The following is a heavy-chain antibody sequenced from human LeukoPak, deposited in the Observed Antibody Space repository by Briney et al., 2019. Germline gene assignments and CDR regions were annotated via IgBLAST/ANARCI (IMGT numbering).Heavy chain of an antibody. D-gene: IGHD1-26*01. CDR2: IKSKTYGGTT. CDR3: STIDRPGSQSDAFDI. CDR1: GFTLSNAW. J-gene: IGHJ3*02. Sequence: NTGACLRLSCAASGFTLSNAWMSWVRQAPGKGLEWVCHIKSKTYGGTTDYAAPVKGRFTISRDDSKTTLFLQMNSLKTEDTAVYYCSTIDRPGSQSDAFDIWGQGTMVTVSS. V-gene: IGHV3-15*01.